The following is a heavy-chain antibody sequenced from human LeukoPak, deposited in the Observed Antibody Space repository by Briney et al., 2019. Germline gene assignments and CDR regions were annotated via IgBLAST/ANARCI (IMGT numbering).Heavy chain of an antibody. V-gene: IGHV3-33*01. D-gene: IGHD5-12*01. CDR3: ARGGRGFDLRTLEY. Sequence: GGSLRLSCAASGFIFSSYGMHWVRQAPCKGLEGVAGIWYDGSKKYHADSVKGRFTISRDNSKNTLYLQMNSLRAEDTAVYYCARGGRGFDLRTLEYWGQGTLVTVSS. CDR2: IWYDGSKK. CDR1: GFIFSSYG. J-gene: IGHJ4*02.